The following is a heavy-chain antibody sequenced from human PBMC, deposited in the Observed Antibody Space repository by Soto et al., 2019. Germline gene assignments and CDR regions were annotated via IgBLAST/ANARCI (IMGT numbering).Heavy chain of an antibody. CDR3: ASPCCTNSYRRYYYYGMDV. CDR1: GGSISSSSYY. CDR2: IYYSGST. Sequence: SETLSLTCTVSGGSISSSSYYWGWIRQPPGKGLEWIGSIYYSGSTYYNPSLKSRVTISVDTSKNQFSLKLSSVTAADTAVYYCASPCCTNSYRRYYYYGMDVWGQGTTVTVSS. D-gene: IGHD2-8*01. J-gene: IGHJ6*01. V-gene: IGHV4-39*01.